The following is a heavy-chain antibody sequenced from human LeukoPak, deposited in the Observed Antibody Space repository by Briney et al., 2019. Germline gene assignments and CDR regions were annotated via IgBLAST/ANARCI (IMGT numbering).Heavy chain of an antibody. Sequence: GGSLRLSCAASGFTFSGSTMHWLRHASGKALEWVGRIRSNANSYASAYASSVKGFFTISRDYSNNTSYLQMNSLKTEDTAVYYCTSPDPSYWYFDLWGRGTLVTVSS. CDR2: IRSNANSYAS. CDR3: TSPDPSYWYFDL. V-gene: IGHV3-73*01. CDR1: GFTFSGST. J-gene: IGHJ2*01.